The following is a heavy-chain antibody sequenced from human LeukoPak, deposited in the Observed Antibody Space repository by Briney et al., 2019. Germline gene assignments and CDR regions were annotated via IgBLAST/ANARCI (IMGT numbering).Heavy chain of an antibody. Sequence: SQTLSLTCAISGDSVSADSATWNWIRQSPSRGLEWLGRTYYRSNRSKWSSDYSPSVSSRIIISPDTSRNEFSLQRNSVTPEDTAVYYCARANWRAFDTWGQGTMVTVS. CDR3: ARANWRAFDT. D-gene: IGHD5-24*01. J-gene: IGHJ3*02. CDR2: TYYRSNRSKWSS. CDR1: GDSVSADSAT. V-gene: IGHV6-1*01.